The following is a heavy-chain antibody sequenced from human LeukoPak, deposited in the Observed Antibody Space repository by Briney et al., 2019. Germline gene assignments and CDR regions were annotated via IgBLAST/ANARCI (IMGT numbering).Heavy chain of an antibody. J-gene: IGHJ4*02. CDR1: GFTFDDYA. CDR2: ISWNSGSI. V-gene: IGHV3-9*01. CDR3: AKGASPYYDSSGYYYGAFDY. Sequence: GGSLRLSCAASGFTFDDYAMHWVRQAPGKGLEWVSGISWNSGSIGYADSVKGRFTISRDNAKNSLYLQMNSLRAEDTALYYCAKGASPYYDSSGYYYGAFDYWGQGTLATVSS. D-gene: IGHD3-22*01.